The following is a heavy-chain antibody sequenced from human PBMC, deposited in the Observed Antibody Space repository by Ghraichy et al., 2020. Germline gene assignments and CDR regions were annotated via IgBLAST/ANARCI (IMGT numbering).Heavy chain of an antibody. CDR3: SSDPSADYGDL. Sequence: GESLNISCAAFGFTFSGYSMNWVRQTPGKGLEWVSYITSTTSTIYSADSERGRFTISRDNTKNSLYLQMNSLRAEDTAIYYCSSDPSADYGDLWGQGTLVTV. D-gene: IGHD4-17*01. J-gene: IGHJ4*02. CDR1: GFTFSGYS. CDR2: ITSTTSTI. V-gene: IGHV3-48*01.